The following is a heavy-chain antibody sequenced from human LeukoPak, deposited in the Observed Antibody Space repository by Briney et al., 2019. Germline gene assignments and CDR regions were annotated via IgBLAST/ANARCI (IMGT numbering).Heavy chain of an antibody. J-gene: IGHJ6*03. CDR3: ARAPWDTAMAYYYYYMDV. D-gene: IGHD5-18*01. Sequence: GASVKVSCKASGYTFTSYDINWVRQAPGQGLEWMGGIIPIFGTANYAQKFQGRVTITADESTSTAYMELSSLRSEDTAVYYCARAPWDTAMAYYYYYMDVWGKGTTVTISS. CDR1: GYTFTSYD. CDR2: IIPIFGTA. V-gene: IGHV1-69*13.